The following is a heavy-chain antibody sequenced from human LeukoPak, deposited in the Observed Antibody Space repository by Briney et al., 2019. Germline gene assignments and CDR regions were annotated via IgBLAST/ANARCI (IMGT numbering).Heavy chain of an antibody. CDR1: GGSIGSSSYY. CDR2: IYYSGST. V-gene: IGHV4-39*01. D-gene: IGHD4-17*01. CDR3: ARRPTFYGDLIDC. J-gene: IGHJ4*02. Sequence: SETLSLTCTVSGGSIGSSSYYWGWIRQPPGKGLEWIGSIYYSGSTYYNPSLKSRVTISVDTSKNQFSLKLSSVTAADTAVYYCARRPTFYGDLIDCWGQGTLVTVSS.